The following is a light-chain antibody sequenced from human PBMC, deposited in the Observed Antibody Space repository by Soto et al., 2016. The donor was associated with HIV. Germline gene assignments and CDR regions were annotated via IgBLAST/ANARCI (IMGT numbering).Light chain of an antibody. Sequence: SYELTQPPSLSVAPRKTARITCGGNNVGSKSVQWYQQKPGQAPILVLYDDSDRPSGIPERFSGSNSGDTATLTINRVEAGDEADYYCQVWDTNSDHVVFGGGTKLTVL. CDR2: DDS. J-gene: IGLJ2*01. CDR3: QVWDTNSDHVV. CDR1: NVGSKS. V-gene: IGLV3-21*03.